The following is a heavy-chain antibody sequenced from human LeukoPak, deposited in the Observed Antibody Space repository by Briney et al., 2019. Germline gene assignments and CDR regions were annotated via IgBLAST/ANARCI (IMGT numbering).Heavy chain of an antibody. CDR2: IYTSGST. CDR3: ARGPYKYDGSGAFDI. J-gene: IGHJ3*02. V-gene: IGHV4-61*02. D-gene: IGHD3-22*01. Sequence: SETLSLTCTVSGGSISSSSSYWSWIRQPAGTGLEWIGRIYTSGSTNYNPSLKSRVTISVDTSKNQFSLKLTSVTAADTAVYYCARGPYKYDGSGAFDIWGQGTMVTVSS. CDR1: GGSISSSSSY.